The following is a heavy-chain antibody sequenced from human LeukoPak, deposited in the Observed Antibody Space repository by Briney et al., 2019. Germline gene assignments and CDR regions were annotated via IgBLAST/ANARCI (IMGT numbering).Heavy chain of an antibody. V-gene: IGHV1-18*01. CDR3: ARVELRWSGQLLFGKKNWFDP. J-gene: IGHJ5*02. Sequence: ASVKVSCKASGYTFTSYGIIWVRQAPGQGLEYMGWISAYNGNTHYARKFQGRVTMSTDTATCTAYMELRSLTSDDTAVYYCARVELRWSGQLLFGKKNWFDPWGQGTLVTVSS. CDR1: GYTFTSYG. D-gene: IGHD3-10*01. CDR2: ISAYNGNT.